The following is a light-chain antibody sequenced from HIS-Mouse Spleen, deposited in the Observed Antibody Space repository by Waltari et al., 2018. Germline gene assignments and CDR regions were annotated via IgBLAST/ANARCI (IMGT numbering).Light chain of an antibody. J-gene: IGLJ2*01. Sequence: SYELTQPPSVSVSPGQTARITCSGDALPKKYAYWYQQKSGQAPVLVIYDESKRPSGIPARFSGSSSGTMATLTISGAQVEDEAAYYCYSTDSSGNHRVFGGGTKLTVL. V-gene: IGLV3-10*01. CDR1: ALPKKY. CDR3: YSTDSSGNHRV. CDR2: DES.